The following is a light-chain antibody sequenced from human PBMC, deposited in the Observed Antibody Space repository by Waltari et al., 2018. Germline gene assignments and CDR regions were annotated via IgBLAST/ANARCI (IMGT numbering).Light chain of an antibody. J-gene: IGLJ2*01. CDR2: DDS. CDR1: NIGSQY. V-gene: IGLV3-21*02. CDR3: QVWDTATNHVV. Sequence: SYFLTQAPSVSVAPGQTARISCGGSNIGSQYVHWYQQQPGQAPVTVVYDDSGRPSGISERFSGSNSGNTATLTISRVEAGDEADYYCQVWDTATNHVVFGGGTKLTVL.